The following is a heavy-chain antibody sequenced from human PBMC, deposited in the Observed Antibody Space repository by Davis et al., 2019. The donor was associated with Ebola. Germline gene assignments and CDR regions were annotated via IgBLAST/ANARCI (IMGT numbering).Heavy chain of an antibody. J-gene: IGHJ6*02. Sequence: GESLKISCAASGFAFSNYDMTWVRQAPGKGLEWVSTISSSGSSTYSADSVRGRFTISRDNSKNTVFLQMNSLTGEDSAVYHYAKVLSPRSVAGALDVWGQGTTVTVSS. CDR1: GFAFSNYD. CDR2: ISSSGSST. D-gene: IGHD3-10*01. CDR3: AKVLSPRSVAGALDV. V-gene: IGHV3-23*01.